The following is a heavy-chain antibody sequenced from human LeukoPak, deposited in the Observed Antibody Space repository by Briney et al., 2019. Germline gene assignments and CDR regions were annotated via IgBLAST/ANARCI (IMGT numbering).Heavy chain of an antibody. J-gene: IGHJ4*02. V-gene: IGHV4-31*03. Sequence: SQTLSLTCTVSGGSISSGGYYWSWIRQHPGKGLEWIGYIYYSGSTYYNPSLKSRVTIPVDTSKNQFSLELSSVTAADTAVYYCARAPHDSSGYPTDIWGQGTLVTVSS. CDR2: IYYSGST. CDR3: ARAPHDSSGYPTDI. D-gene: IGHD3-22*01. CDR1: GGSISSGGYY.